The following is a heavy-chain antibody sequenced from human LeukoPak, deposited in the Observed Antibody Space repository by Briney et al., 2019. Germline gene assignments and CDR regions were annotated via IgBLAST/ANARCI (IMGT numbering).Heavy chain of an antibody. CDR3: ARQFHGSGYVDDL. CDR2: IYYSGTT. D-gene: IGHD3-22*01. J-gene: IGHJ5*02. V-gene: IGHV4-39*01. Sequence: SETLSLTCSVSGGSISSISYYWGWIRRPPGKGLEWIASIYYSGTTHYNPSLSSRVTMSVDTSKNQFSLKLSAVTAADTAVYYCARQFHGSGYVDDLWGQGTLVTVSS. CDR1: GGSISSISYY.